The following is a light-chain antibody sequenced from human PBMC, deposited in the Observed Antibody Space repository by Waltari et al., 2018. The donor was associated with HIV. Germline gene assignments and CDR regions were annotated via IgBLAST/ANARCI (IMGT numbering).Light chain of an antibody. CDR2: RSD. Sequence: QSVLTQPPSSSGTPGQRVTISCSGSRSNIGSDYAYWSQQLPGTAPKLLIYRSDQRPSGVPGRFSGSKSGTSASLAISGLRSEDEADYYCAAWDDRLRGWVFGGGTKLTVL. J-gene: IGLJ3*02. V-gene: IGLV1-47*01. CDR1: RSNIGSDY. CDR3: AAWDDRLRGWV.